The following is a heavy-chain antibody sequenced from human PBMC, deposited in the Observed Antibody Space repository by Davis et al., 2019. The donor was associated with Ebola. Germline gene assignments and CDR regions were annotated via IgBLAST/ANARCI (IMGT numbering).Heavy chain of an antibody. V-gene: IGHV3-30-3*01. CDR3: ARDLGQYPLDY. D-gene: IGHD2-2*01. J-gene: IGHJ4*02. CDR1: GFTFSSYA. Sequence: PGGSLRLSCAASGFTFSSYAMHWVRQAPGKGLEWVAVISYDGSNKYYADSVKGRFTISRDNSKNTLYLQMNSLRAEDTAVYYCARDLGQYPLDYWGQGTLVTVSS. CDR2: ISYDGSNK.